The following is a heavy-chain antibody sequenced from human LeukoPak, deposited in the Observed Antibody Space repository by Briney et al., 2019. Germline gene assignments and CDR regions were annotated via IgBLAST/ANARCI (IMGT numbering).Heavy chain of an antibody. D-gene: IGHD6-19*01. CDR3: AKGVAGLYYFDY. Sequence: PGGPLRLSCAASGFNFSSYAMIWVPQAPGKGLEGVSAISGSGGSTYYADSVKGRSTISRDNSKHTLYLQMNSLRAEDTAVYYCAKGVAGLYYFDYWGQGTLVTVSS. J-gene: IGHJ4*02. CDR1: GFNFSSYA. CDR2: ISGSGGST. V-gene: IGHV3-23*01.